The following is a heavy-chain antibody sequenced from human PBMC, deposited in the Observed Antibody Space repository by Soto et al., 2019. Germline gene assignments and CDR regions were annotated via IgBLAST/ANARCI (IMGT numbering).Heavy chain of an antibody. V-gene: IGHV5-10-1*01. D-gene: IGHD3-22*01. CDR1: GYSFTSYW. CDR3: ARPSSDTFHY. CDR2: IDPSDSYT. Sequence: PVESLKISCKGSGYSFTSYWISWVRQMPGKGLEWMGRIDPSDSYTNYSPSVQGHVTISADKSISTAYLQWSSLKASDTAMYYCARPSSDTFHYWGQGTVVTVSS. J-gene: IGHJ4*02.